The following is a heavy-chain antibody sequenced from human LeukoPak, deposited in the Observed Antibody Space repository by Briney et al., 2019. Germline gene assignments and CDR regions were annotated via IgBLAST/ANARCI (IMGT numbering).Heavy chain of an antibody. D-gene: IGHD1-1*01. Sequence: PGGSLRLSCAASGFTFSKYWMHWVRQAPGKGLVWVSRINTDGSDTTYADSVKGRFTISRDNAKNTLYLQMSSLRAEDTALYYCVRNWNYYDQWGQGTLVTVSS. J-gene: IGHJ4*02. CDR2: INTDGSDT. CDR1: GFTFSKYW. V-gene: IGHV3-74*03. CDR3: VRNWNYYDQ.